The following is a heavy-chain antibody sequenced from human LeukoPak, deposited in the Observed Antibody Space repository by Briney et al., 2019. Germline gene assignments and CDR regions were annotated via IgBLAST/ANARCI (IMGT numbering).Heavy chain of an antibody. Sequence: PGGSLRLSCSASGFTSSNYAMHWVRQAPGKGLEYVSAISSNGGSTYYADSVKGRFTISGDNSKNTLYLQMSSLRVEDTAVFYCVKGIAGGPYYFDYWGQGTLVTVSS. V-gene: IGHV3-64D*06. CDR2: ISSNGGST. D-gene: IGHD6-13*01. CDR3: VKGIAGGPYYFDY. J-gene: IGHJ4*02. CDR1: GFTSSNYA.